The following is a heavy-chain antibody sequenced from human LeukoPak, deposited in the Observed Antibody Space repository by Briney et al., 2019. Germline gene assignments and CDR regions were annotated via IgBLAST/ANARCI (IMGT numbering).Heavy chain of an antibody. J-gene: IGHJ6*02. V-gene: IGHV3-30*18. D-gene: IGHD1-1*01. CDR3: AKLRELVTYYYYYGLDV. CDR2: ISYDGVNK. Sequence: GGSLRLSCAASGFTFSNYGMHWVRQAPGKGLEWVALISYDGVNKYYADSVKGRFTISRDNSKNTLYLRMNSLRVEDTALYYCAKLRELVTYYYYYGLDVWGQGTTVTVSS. CDR1: GFTFSNYG.